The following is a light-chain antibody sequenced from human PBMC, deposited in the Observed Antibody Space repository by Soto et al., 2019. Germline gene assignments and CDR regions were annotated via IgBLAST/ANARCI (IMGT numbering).Light chain of an antibody. CDR1: SSDVGAYDY. J-gene: IGLJ1*01. CDR2: EVS. Sequence: QSALTQPASVSGSPGQSITISCTGTSSDVGAYDYDSWYQQHPDKAPKLMIYEVSHRPSGVSNRFYGSKSVNTATLTISGLQAEDEADYYCSSYTSSSTRVFGTGTKVNVL. CDR3: SSYTSSSTRV. V-gene: IGLV2-14*03.